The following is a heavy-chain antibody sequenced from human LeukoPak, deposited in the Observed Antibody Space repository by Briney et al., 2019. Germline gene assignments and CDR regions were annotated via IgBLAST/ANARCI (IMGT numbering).Heavy chain of an antibody. CDR2: ISYNGEQT. J-gene: IGHJ4*02. CDR1: GFTFSQYF. CDR3: ARDPSVGGFSGSELDF. D-gene: IGHD3-22*01. V-gene: IGHV3-64*01. Sequence: GGSLRLSCAGSGFTFSQYFMHWVRQAPGKGLEYLSVISYNGEQTYYSKSVKGRFTISRDNSKNMLYLQMGSLRPEDTAVYFCARDPSVGGFSGSELDFWGQGTLVTVSA.